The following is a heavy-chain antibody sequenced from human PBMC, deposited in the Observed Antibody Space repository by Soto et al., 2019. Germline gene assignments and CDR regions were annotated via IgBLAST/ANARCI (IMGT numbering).Heavy chain of an antibody. Sequence: PSDTLSLTCTVSGGSISSSPYYWAWIRQPPGKGLQWIGNIYYNGNTFYNPSLRSRVTISIDTSKSQFSLGLSSVTASDTAVYYCARHGPLTNNWNQLNCWGQGTLVTVSS. CDR3: ARHGPLTNNWNQLNC. V-gene: IGHV4-39*01. J-gene: IGHJ4*02. CDR1: GGSISSSPYY. CDR2: IYYNGNT. D-gene: IGHD1-1*01.